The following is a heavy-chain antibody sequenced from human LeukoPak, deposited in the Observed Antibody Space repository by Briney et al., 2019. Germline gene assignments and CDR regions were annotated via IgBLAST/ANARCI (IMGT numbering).Heavy chain of an antibody. Sequence: SETLPLTCTVSGGSISSTNYYWTWIRQPAGKGLEWIGRIYTTGSPSYSPSLKSRVTISVDTSTNQFSLKLTSVSAADTAVYYCARDRGITTARGVPSWFDPWGQGTLVTVSS. CDR2: IYTTGSP. J-gene: IGHJ5*02. D-gene: IGHD3-10*01. CDR1: GGSISSTNYY. V-gene: IGHV4-61*02. CDR3: ARDRGITTARGVPSWFDP.